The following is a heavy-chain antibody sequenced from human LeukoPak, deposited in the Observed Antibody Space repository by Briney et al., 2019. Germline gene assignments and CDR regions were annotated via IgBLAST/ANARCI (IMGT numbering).Heavy chain of an antibody. V-gene: IGHV4-34*01. D-gene: IGHD2-15*01. Sequence: SETLSLTCAVYGGSFSGYYWSWIRQPPGKGLEWIGEINYSGSTNYNPSLKSRVTISVDTSKNQFSLKLSSVTAADTAVYYCARVVVVPYYYYGMDVWGKGTTVTVSS. J-gene: IGHJ6*04. CDR2: INYSGST. CDR1: GGSFSGYY. CDR3: ARVVVVPYYYYGMDV.